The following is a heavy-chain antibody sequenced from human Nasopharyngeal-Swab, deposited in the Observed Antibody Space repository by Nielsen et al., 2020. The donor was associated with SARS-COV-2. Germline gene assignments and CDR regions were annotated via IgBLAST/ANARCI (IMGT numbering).Heavy chain of an antibody. CDR2: TRIKAFGETP. D-gene: IGHD2-15*01. CDR1: GFTFGDYA. Sequence: GESLKISCTTSGFTFGDYALSWVRQAPGKGLEWVGFTRIKAFGETPEYAASVKGRFTISRDASKSIAYLQMNSLKIEDTGMYYCTRSGRAATKTRYFDYWGQGTLVTVSS. V-gene: IGHV3-49*04. CDR3: TRSGRAATKTRYFDY. J-gene: IGHJ4*02.